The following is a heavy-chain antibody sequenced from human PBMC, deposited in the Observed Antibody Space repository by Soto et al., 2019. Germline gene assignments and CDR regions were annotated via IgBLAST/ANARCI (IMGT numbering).Heavy chain of an antibody. CDR2: ISAYNGNT. CDR3: AKTSHYDSSGYYSWFDA. D-gene: IGHD3-22*01. CDR1: GYTFTTYG. J-gene: IGHJ5*02. V-gene: IGHV1-18*01. Sequence: QIQLVQSGTEVKKPGASVKVSCKASGYTFTTYGISWVRQAPGQGLEWMGWISAYNGNTNYAQKLQGRVTMTTETSARTAYMELRSLRSDDTAVYYWAKTSHYDSSGYYSWFDAWGQGTLVTVSS.